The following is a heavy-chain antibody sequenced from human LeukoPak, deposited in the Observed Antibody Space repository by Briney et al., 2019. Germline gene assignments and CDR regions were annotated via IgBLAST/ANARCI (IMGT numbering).Heavy chain of an antibody. CDR2: IYYSGST. Sequence: SETLSLTCTVSGGSISSYYWSWIRQPPGKGLEWIGYIYYSGSTNYNPSLKSRVTISVDASKNQFSLKLSSVTAADTAVYYCARTSGSYFYYYGMDVWGQGTTVTVSS. J-gene: IGHJ6*02. D-gene: IGHD1-26*01. CDR3: ARTSGSYFYYYGMDV. CDR1: GGSISSYY. V-gene: IGHV4-59*01.